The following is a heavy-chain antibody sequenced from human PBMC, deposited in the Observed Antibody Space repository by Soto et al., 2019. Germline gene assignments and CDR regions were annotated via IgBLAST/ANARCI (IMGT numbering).Heavy chain of an antibody. CDR1: GFTFSSYG. CDR2: IWYDGSNK. J-gene: IGHJ3*02. Sequence: QVQLVESGGGVVQPGRSLRLSCAASGFTFSSYGMHWVRQAPGKGLEWVAVIWYDGSNKYYADSVKGRFTISRDNSKNTLYLQMNSLRAEDTAVYYCASSDEAFDIWGQGTMVTVSS. V-gene: IGHV3-33*01. CDR3: ASSDEAFDI.